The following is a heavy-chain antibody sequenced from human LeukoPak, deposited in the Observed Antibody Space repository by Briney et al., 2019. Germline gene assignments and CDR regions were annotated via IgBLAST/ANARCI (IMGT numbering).Heavy chain of an antibody. J-gene: IGHJ4*02. V-gene: IGHV3-30*02. CDR2: IRYDGSNK. CDR1: GFTFSSYG. Sequence: GGSLRLSCAASGFTFSSYGMHWVRQAPGKGLEWVAFIRYDGSNKYYGDSVKGRLTISRDNSKNTLYLQMNSLRAEDTGVYYCAKDRAAAAYFDYWGQGTLVSVSS. CDR3: AKDRAAAAYFDY. D-gene: IGHD6-13*01.